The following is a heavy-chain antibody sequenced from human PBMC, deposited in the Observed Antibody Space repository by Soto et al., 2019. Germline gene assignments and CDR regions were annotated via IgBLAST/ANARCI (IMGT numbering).Heavy chain of an antibody. D-gene: IGHD4-17*01. CDR1: GYTFTSYY. CDR3: ARPPGTVTTSGSFDY. CDR2: INPSGGST. J-gene: IGHJ4*02. V-gene: IGHV1-46*03. Sequence: QVQLVQSGAEVKKPGASVKVSCKASGYTFTSYYMHWVRQAPGQGLEWMGIINPSGGSTSYAQKFQGRLTMTRDTSTSTVYLELSSLRSEDTAVYYCARPPGTVTTSGSFDYWGQGTLVTVSS.